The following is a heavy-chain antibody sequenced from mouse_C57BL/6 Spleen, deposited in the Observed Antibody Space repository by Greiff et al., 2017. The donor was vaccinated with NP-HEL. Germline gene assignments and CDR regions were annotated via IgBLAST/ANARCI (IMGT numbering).Heavy chain of an antibody. D-gene: IGHD1-1*01. CDR1: GYTFTDYY. V-gene: IGHV1-19*01. J-gene: IGHJ4*01. CDR3: ALNYGRNYYAMDY. Sequence: VQLQQSGPVLVKPGASVKMSCKASGYTFTDYYMNWVKQSHGKSLEWIGVINPYNGGTSYNQKFKGKATLTVDKSSSTAYMELNSLTSEDSAVYYCALNYGRNYYAMDYWGQGTSVTVSS. CDR2: INPYNGGT.